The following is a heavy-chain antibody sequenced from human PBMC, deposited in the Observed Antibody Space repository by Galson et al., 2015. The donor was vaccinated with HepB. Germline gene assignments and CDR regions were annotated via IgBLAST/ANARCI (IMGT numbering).Heavy chain of an antibody. CDR2: INWNSGSI. J-gene: IGHJ4*02. CDR3: AKDIKKIGWPVFDY. V-gene: IGHV3-9*01. Sequence: SLRLSCAASGFTFDDYAMHWVRQAPGKGLEWVSGINWNSGSIGYADSVKGRFTISRDNAKNSLYLQMNSLRAEDTALYYCAKDIKKIGWPVFDYWGQGTLVTVSS. D-gene: IGHD5-24*01. CDR1: GFTFDDYA.